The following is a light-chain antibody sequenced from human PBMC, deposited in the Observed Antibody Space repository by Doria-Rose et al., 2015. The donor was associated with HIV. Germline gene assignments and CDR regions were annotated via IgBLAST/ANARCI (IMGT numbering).Light chain of an antibody. Sequence: EIVLTQSPGTLSLSPGERATLSCRASQSVSANYLAWYQQRPDQSPRLLIDGASSRATDIPDSFSGSGSGTDFTLTISRLEPEDFAVYYCHQYASSRTFGQGTKVEIK. CDR2: GAS. CDR1: QSVSANY. V-gene: IGKV3-20*01. J-gene: IGKJ1*01. CDR3: HQYASSRT.